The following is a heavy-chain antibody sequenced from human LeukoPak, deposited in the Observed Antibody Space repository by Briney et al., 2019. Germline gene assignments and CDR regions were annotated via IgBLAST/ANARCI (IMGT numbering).Heavy chain of an antibody. J-gene: IGHJ2*01. D-gene: IGHD6-13*01. Sequence: SETLSLTCTVSGDSISSGYYWGWIRQPPGKGLEWIGSMYHSGTTYYNPSLRSRVTISVDTSKNQFSLKLNSVTAADTAVYYCARVKYTSSSDKYFDFWGRGTLVTVSS. CDR1: GDSISSGYY. CDR3: ARVKYTSSSDKYFDF. CDR2: MYHSGTT. V-gene: IGHV4-38-2*02.